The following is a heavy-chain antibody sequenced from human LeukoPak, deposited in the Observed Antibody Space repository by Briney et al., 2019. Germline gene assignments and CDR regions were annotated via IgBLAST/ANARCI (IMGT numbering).Heavy chain of an antibody. Sequence: PSETLSLTCSVSGGSITNYYWSWLRQPPGRGLEWIGYIYYSGSTHYNPSLKSRVTISVDTSRNQFSLNLTSMTAADTAVYYCVRHFAPFRLGPHFDYWGQGSLVTVSS. J-gene: IGHJ4*02. CDR3: VRHFAPFRLGPHFDY. CDR2: IYYSGST. V-gene: IGHV4-59*08. D-gene: IGHD1-14*01. CDR1: GGSITNYY.